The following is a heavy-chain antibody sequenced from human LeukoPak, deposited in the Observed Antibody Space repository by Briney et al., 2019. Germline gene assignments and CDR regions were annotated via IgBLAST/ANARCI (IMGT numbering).Heavy chain of an antibody. Sequence: GGSLRLSCAVSGFSVGSNYMAWVRQAPGKGLEWVSIVYSDDTTYYADSVKGRFTISRHNSKNTLYLQMNSLRAEDTAVYYCAKGGREADYYYYMDVWGKGTTVTVSS. J-gene: IGHJ6*03. V-gene: IGHV3-53*04. CDR2: VYSDDTT. D-gene: IGHD2-15*01. CDR1: GFSVGSNY. CDR3: AKGGREADYYYYMDV.